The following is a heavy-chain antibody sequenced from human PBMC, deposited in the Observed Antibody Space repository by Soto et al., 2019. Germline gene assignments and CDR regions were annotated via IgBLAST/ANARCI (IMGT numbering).Heavy chain of an antibody. D-gene: IGHD3-10*01. V-gene: IGHV4-31*03. CDR1: GGSISSPNFY. J-gene: IGHJ4*02. CDR2: IYYNGTT. Sequence: SETLSLTCTVSGGSISSPNFYWSWIRQHPGKGLEWIGHIYYNGTTYYNPTLKSRVSISVDTSKNQFSLKLSSVTAADTAVYYCARSSSGSYYQQYWGQGALVTVSS. CDR3: ARSSSGSYYQQY.